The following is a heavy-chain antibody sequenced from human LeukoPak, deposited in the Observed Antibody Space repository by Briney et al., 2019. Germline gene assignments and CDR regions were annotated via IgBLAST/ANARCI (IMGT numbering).Heavy chain of an antibody. CDR2: VYYSGST. D-gene: IGHD2-21*01. CDR3: ARGGESHLNWFDP. V-gene: IGHV4-59*01. J-gene: IGHJ5*02. CDR1: GGSISGYY. Sequence: SETLSLTCIVPGGSISGYYWSWIRQPPGKGLEWIGYVYYSGSTNYNPSLKSRVTMSVDTSKNQFSLKLNSVTAADTAVYYCARGGESHLNWFDPWGQGTLVTVSS.